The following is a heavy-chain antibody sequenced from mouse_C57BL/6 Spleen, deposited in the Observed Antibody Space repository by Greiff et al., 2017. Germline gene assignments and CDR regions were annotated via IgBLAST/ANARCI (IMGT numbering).Heavy chain of an antibody. CDR3: ARKAYGSSSYFDY. D-gene: IGHD1-1*01. CDR2: ISSGSSTI. CDR1: GFTFSDYG. V-gene: IGHV5-17*01. J-gene: IGHJ2*01. Sequence: EVHLVESGGGLVKPGGSLKLSCAASGFTFSDYGMHWVRQAPEKGLEWVAYISSGSSTIYYADTVKGRFTISRDNAKNTLFLQMTSLRSEDTAMYYCARKAYGSSSYFDYWGQGTTLTVSS.